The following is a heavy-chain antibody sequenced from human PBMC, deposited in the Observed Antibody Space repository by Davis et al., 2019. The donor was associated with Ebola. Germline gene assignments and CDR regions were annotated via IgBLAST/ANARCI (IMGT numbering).Heavy chain of an antibody. CDR1: GDGVSINSAG. CDR2: TYYNSKWYN. Sequence: HSQTLSLTCAISGDGVSINSAGWNWIRQSPSRGLEWLGRTYYNSKWYNDYAVSVKSRITINPDTSRNHFSLQLNSVTPEDTAVYYCVRGWLRGPFDYWGQGTLVTVSS. V-gene: IGHV6-1*01. D-gene: IGHD5-12*01. CDR3: VRGWLRGPFDY. J-gene: IGHJ4*02.